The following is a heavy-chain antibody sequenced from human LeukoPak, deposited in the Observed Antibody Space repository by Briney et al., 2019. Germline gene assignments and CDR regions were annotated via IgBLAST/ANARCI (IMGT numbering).Heavy chain of an antibody. CDR3: AKDRATGTYYFDY. J-gene: IGHJ4*02. CDR2: MWYDGSNK. Sequence: PGGSLRLSCAASGFTFSSYGMHWVRQAPGKGLEWVAVMWYDGSNKYYADSVKGRFTISRDNSKNTLYLQMNSLRAEDTAVYYCAKDRATGTYYFDYWGQGTLVTVSS. D-gene: IGHD1-1*01. V-gene: IGHV3-33*06. CDR1: GFTFSSYG.